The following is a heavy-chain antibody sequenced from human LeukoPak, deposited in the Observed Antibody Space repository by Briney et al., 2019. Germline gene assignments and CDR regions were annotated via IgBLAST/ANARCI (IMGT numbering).Heavy chain of an antibody. V-gene: IGHV3-7*03. CDR1: GFTLSSSW. CDR3: AAYRGAHHKTFDY. D-gene: IGHD1-26*01. Sequence: GGSLRLSCAASGFTLSSSWMSWVRQAPGKGLQWVANIKEDESEKDYVDSVKGRFTISRDNAKNSLDLQMNSLRAEDTAVYYCAAYRGAHHKTFDYWGQGTRVTVSS. CDR2: IKEDESEK. J-gene: IGHJ4*02.